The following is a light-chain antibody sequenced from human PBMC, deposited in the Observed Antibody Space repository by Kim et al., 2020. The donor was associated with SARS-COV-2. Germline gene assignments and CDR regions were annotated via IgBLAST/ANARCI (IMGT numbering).Light chain of an antibody. CDR3: QESATFLYS. CDR2: GAS. V-gene: IGKV1-5*03. J-gene: IGKJ2*01. CDR1: QNIKTY. Sequence: DIQMTQSPSTLSASVGDRVTITCRASQNIKTYLDWYQLKPGKTPKLLIYGASNIESGVSSRFSGSGSRTEFTLTISSLQPDDFTTYNRQESATFLYSFGEGTKLQ.